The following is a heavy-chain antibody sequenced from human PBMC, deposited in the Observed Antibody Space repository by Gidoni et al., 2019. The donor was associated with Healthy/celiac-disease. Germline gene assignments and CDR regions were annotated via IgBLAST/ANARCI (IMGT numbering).Heavy chain of an antibody. CDR1: GYTFTNFG. CDR3: TKGGTVTTPFDY. D-gene: IGHD4-4*01. J-gene: IGHJ4*02. CDR2: ISPYNGNT. Sequence: QVQLVQSGDEVKKPGASVKVSCKASGYTFTNFGISWVRQAPGQGLEWMGWISPYNGNTNYAQNLQGRVTMTTDTSTRTAYMELRSLRSDDTAVYYCTKGGTVTTPFDYWGQGTLVTVSS. V-gene: IGHV1-18*01.